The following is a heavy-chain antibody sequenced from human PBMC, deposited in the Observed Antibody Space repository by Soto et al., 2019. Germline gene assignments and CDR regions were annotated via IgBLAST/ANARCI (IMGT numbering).Heavy chain of an antibody. CDR1: GGSFSGYI. J-gene: IGHJ4*02. D-gene: IGHD6-13*01. V-gene: IGHV4-34*01. CDR3: ATRPPGATWYGVFDY. CDR2: INHSGST. Sequence: SETLSLTCDVYGGSFSGYIWTWIRQTPGKGLQWIGQINHSGSTNYNPSLKSRVTISLDSSKNQFSLKLNSVTAADTAVYYCATRPPGATWYGVFDYWSQGTLVTVSS.